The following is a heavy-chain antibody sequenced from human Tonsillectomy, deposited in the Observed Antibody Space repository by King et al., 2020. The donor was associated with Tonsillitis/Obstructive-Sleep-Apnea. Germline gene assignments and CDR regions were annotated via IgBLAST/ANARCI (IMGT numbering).Heavy chain of an antibody. J-gene: IGHJ6*03. CDR3: ASTVCSSTSCADYYYYMDV. CDR2: IIPIFGTA. D-gene: IGHD2-2*01. V-gene: IGHV1-69*01. Sequence: VQLVESGAEVKKPGSSVKFSCKASGGTFSSYAISWVRQAPGQGLEWMGGIIPIFGTANYAQKFQGRVTITADESTSTAYMELSSLRSEDTAVYYCASTVCSSTSCADYYYYMDVWGKGTTVTVSS. CDR1: GGTFSSYA.